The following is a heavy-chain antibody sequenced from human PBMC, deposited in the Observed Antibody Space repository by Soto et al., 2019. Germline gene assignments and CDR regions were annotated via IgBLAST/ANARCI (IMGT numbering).Heavy chain of an antibody. V-gene: IGHV4-31*03. CDR2: IYYSGST. CDR3: AREIVVVVAATRHYGMDV. D-gene: IGHD2-15*01. J-gene: IGHJ6*02. CDR1: GGSISSGGYY. Sequence: TLSLTCTVSGGSISSGGYYWSWIRQHPGKGLEWIGYIYYSGSTYYNPSLKSRVTISVDTSKNQFSLKLSSVTAADTAVYYCAREIVVVVAATRHYGMDVWGQGTTVTVSS.